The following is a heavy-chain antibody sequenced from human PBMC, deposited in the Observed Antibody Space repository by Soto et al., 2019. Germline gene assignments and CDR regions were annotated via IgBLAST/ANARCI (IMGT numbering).Heavy chain of an antibody. CDR3: ARERAPAIAAAGTSYFDY. J-gene: IGHJ4*02. V-gene: IGHV4-4*02. CDR1: GGSISSSNW. D-gene: IGHD6-13*01. Sequence: QVQLQESGPGLVKPSGTLSLTCAVSGGSISSSNWWSWVRQPPGKGLEWIGEIYHSGSTNYNPSLKSRVTISVAKSKNQFSLQLSSVTAADTAVYYCARERAPAIAAAGTSYFDYWGQGTLVTVSS. CDR2: IYHSGST.